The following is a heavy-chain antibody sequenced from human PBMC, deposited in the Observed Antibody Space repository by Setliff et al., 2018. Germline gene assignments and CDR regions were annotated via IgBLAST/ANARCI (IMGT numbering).Heavy chain of an antibody. J-gene: IGHJ4*02. V-gene: IGHV1-8*02. D-gene: IGHD3-3*01. CDR2: MNPNSGNT. CDR1: GYTFTSYD. Sequence: GASVKVSCKASGYTFTSYDINWVRQATGQGLEWMGWMNPNSGNTGYAQKFQGRVTMTRNTSISIAYMDLSSLRFEDTAVYYCARAQSWSGGPYYFDNWGQGTLVTVSS. CDR3: ARAQSWSGGPYYFDN.